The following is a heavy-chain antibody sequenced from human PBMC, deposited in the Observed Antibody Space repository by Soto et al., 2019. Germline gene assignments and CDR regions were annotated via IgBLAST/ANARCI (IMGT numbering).Heavy chain of an antibody. Sequence: ASVKVSCKASGYTFTSYGISWVRQAPGQGLEWMGWIIPYSGNTKYAQKLQGRVTMATDTSTSTAYMELRNLRSDDTAVYYCARSRRDCTDENCYSDFDYWGQGTPVTVSS. J-gene: IGHJ4*02. CDR1: GYTFTSYG. CDR3: ARSRRDCTDENCYSDFDY. V-gene: IGHV1-18*01. CDR2: IIPYSGNT. D-gene: IGHD2-21*01.